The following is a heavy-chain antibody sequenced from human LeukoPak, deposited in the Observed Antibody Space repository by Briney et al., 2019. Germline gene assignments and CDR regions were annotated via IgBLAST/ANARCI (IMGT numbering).Heavy chain of an antibody. CDR1: GGSISSYY. Sequence: SETLSLTCTVSGGSISSYYWSWIRQPPGNGLEWIGYIYYSGSTNYNPSLKSRVTISVDTSKNQFSLKLSSVTAADTAVYYCARGVAVAGMGDDYYYYGMDVWGPRDHGHRLL. J-gene: IGHJ6*01. V-gene: IGHV4-59*01. D-gene: IGHD6-19*01. CDR2: IYYSGST. CDR3: ARGVAVAGMGDDYYYYGMDV.